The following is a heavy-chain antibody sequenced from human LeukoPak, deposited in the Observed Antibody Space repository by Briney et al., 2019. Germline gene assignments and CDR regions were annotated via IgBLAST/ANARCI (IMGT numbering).Heavy chain of an antibody. V-gene: IGHV3-74*01. CDR2: INSDGRST. Sequence: QPGGSLRLSCAASGFTFSSLWMHWVRQAPGKGLVWVSRINSDGRSTNYADSVKGRFTISRDNAKNTLYLQMDSLRDDDTAVYYCARGLIRRRSMIVVVITYGLYAFDIWGQGTMVTVSS. D-gene: IGHD3-22*01. CDR3: ARGLIRRRSMIVVVITYGLYAFDI. J-gene: IGHJ3*02. CDR1: GFTFSSLW.